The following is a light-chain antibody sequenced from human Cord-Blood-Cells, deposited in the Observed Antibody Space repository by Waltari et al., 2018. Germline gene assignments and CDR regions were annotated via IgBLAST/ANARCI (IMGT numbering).Light chain of an antibody. J-gene: IGKJ1*01. Sequence: DIQMTQSPSSLSASVGDRVTITCRTSQGISNYLAWYQQKPGKVPKLLIYAATTLQSGLPCRFSGSGSTTDFTITISSLQPEDAATYCCQKYNSAPCTFGQGTKVEIK. V-gene: IGKV1-27*01. CDR3: QKYNSAPCT. CDR1: QGISNY. CDR2: AAT.